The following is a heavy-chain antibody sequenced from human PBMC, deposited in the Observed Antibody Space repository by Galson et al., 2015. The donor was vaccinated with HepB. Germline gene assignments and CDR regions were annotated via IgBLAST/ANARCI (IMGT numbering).Heavy chain of an antibody. J-gene: IGHJ5*02. Sequence: SLRLSCAASGFTFSSYAMSWVRQAPGKGLEWVSAISGSGGSTYYADSVKGRFTISRDNSKNTLYLQMNSLRAEDTAVYYCANGYYGDYEASAFDPWGQGTLVTVSS. CDR2: ISGSGGST. CDR3: ANGYYGDYEASAFDP. D-gene: IGHD4-17*01. CDR1: GFTFSSYA. V-gene: IGHV3-23*01.